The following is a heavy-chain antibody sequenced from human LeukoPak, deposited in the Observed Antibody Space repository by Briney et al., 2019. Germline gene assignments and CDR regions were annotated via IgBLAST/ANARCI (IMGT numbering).Heavy chain of an antibody. CDR3: ARGPYSYDSSGAFDI. V-gene: IGHV4-59*01. Sequence: SETLSLTCTVSGGSISSYYWSWIRQPPGKGLEWIGYIYYSGSTNYNPSLRSRVTISVDTSKNQFSLKLSSVTAADTAMYYCARGPYSYDSSGAFDIWGQGTMVTVSS. J-gene: IGHJ3*02. CDR1: GGSISSYY. D-gene: IGHD3-22*01. CDR2: IYYSGST.